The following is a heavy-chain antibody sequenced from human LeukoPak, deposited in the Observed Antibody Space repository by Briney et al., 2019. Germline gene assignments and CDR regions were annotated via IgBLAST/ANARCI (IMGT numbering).Heavy chain of an antibody. J-gene: IGHJ4*02. D-gene: IGHD2-2*02. CDR1: GGSISGYY. CDR2: INHSGST. V-gene: IGHV4-34*01. CDR3: ARKRVPAARPFDY. Sequence: KPSETLSLTCTVSGGSISGYYWSWIRQPPGKGLEWIGEINHSGSTNYNPSLKSRVTISVDTSKNQFSLKLSSVTAADTAVYYCARKRVPAARPFDYWGQGTLVTVSS.